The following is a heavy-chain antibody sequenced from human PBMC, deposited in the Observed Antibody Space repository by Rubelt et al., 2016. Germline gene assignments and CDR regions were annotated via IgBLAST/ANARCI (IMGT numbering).Heavy chain of an antibody. CDR3: ARDLEGGRITGTTGHYYYGMDV. CDR2: ISGSGGST. Sequence: GGSLRLSCAASGFTFSSYSMSWVRQAPGHGLEWVSAISGSGGSTYYAASVKGRFTISRDNSKNTLYLQMNSLRAEDTAVYYCARDLEGGRITGTTGHYYYGMDVWGQGTTGTVSS. V-gene: IGHV3-23*01. D-gene: IGHD1-7*01. J-gene: IGHJ6*02. CDR1: GFTFSSYS.